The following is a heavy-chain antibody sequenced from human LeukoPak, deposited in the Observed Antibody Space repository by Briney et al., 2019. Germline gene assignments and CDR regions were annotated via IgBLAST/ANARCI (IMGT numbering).Heavy chain of an antibody. CDR3: AKDNCQGFCELVVAATLDY. CDR2: ISYDGSNK. J-gene: IGHJ4*02. D-gene: IGHD2-15*01. CDR1: GFTFSSYG. Sequence: GGSLRLSCAASGFTFSSYGMHWVREAPGKGLEWVAVISYDGSNKYYADSVKGRFTISTDNSKNTLYLQMNSLRAEDTAVYYCAKDNCQGFCELVVAATLDYWGQGTLATVSS. V-gene: IGHV3-30*18.